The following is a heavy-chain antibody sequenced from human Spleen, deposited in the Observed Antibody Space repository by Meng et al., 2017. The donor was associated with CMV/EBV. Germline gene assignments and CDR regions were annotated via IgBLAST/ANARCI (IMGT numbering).Heavy chain of an antibody. CDR1: GYTFTTYW. D-gene: IGHD6-6*01. Sequence: GRSLRLSCKGSGYTFTTYWIAWVRQMPGKGLEWLGIIYPGDSDTRYSPSLQGQVTISVDNSITTAYLQWRSLKASDTAMYYCARYSSSSSSYFDYWGQGVLVTVSS. CDR2: IYPGDSDT. CDR3: ARYSSSSSSYFDY. V-gene: IGHV5-51*01. J-gene: IGHJ4*02.